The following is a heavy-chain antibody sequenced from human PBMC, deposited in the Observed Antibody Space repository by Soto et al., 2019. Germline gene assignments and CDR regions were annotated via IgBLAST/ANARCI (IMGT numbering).Heavy chain of an antibody. J-gene: IGHJ6*02. Sequence: SVKVSCKASAFTFSGSSVQWVRQARGQTLEWMGWIALGSGNTNYAPKFLGRLTLTRDTSTSTAYMELNSLRSEDTAVYYCATHSGYYYDGMDVWGQGTTVTVSS. CDR1: AFTFSGSS. D-gene: IGHD3-22*01. CDR2: IALGSGNT. CDR3: ATHSGYYYDGMDV. V-gene: IGHV1-58*01.